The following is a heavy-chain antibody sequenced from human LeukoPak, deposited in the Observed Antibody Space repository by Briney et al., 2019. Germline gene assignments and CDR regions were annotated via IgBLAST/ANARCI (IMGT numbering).Heavy chain of an antibody. CDR1: GFTFRSYA. V-gene: IGHV3-23*01. CDR3: AKEPRITIFGVVTDIYFDY. Sequence: GGSLRLSCAASGFTFRSYAIDWVRQAPGKGLEWVSTISGSGVATYYAESVKGRFTISRDFSRTTVYLQMNSLKVEDSAVYYCAKEPRITIFGVVTDIYFDYWGQGALVTVSS. CDR2: ISGSGVAT. J-gene: IGHJ4*02. D-gene: IGHD3-3*01.